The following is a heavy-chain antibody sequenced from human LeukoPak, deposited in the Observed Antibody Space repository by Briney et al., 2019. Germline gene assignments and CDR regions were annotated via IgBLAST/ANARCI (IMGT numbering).Heavy chain of an antibody. Sequence: GGSLRLSCAASGFSFRGYYMSWIRPAPGKGLEWVAYLSDSGSYTNHADAVRGRFTISRDNAKKSLFLQMINLRVDDTAVYYCARTVGLGPGGHFDYWGQGALVTVSS. CDR2: LSDSGSYT. CDR3: ARTVGLGPGGHFDY. J-gene: IGHJ4*02. D-gene: IGHD4-23*01. CDR1: GFSFRGYY. V-gene: IGHV3-11*03.